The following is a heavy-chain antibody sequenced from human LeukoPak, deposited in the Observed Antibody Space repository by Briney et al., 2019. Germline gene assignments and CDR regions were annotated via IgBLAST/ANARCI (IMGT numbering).Heavy chain of an antibody. CDR2: IYHSGST. V-gene: IGHV4-39*07. CDR1: GGSISSGGYY. D-gene: IGHD6-19*01. Sequence: PSQTLSLTCTVSGGSISSGGYYWSWIRQPPGKGLEWIGSIYHSGSTYYNPSLKSRVTISVDTSKNQFSLKLSSVTAADTAVYYCARGGVSIDSSGWYKRWFDPWGQGTLVTVSS. J-gene: IGHJ5*02. CDR3: ARGGVSIDSSGWYKRWFDP.